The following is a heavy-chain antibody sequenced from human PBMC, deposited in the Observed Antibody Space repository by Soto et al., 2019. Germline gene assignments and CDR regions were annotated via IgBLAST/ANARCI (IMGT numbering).Heavy chain of an antibody. V-gene: IGHV4-30-4*01. CDR1: GGSISSGDYY. CDR3: ARVKYYYDSSGYYYVSYFDY. Sequence: SETLSLTCTVSGGSISSGDYYWSWIRQPPGKGLEWIGYIYYSGSTYYNPSLKSRVTISVDTSKNQFSLKLSSVTAADTAVYYCARVKYYYDSSGYYYVSYFDYWGQGTLVTVSS. D-gene: IGHD3-22*01. J-gene: IGHJ4*02. CDR2: IYYSGST.